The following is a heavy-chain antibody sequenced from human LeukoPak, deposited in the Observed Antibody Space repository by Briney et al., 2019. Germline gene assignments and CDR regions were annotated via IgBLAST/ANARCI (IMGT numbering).Heavy chain of an antibody. J-gene: IGHJ6*02. V-gene: IGHV4-61*08. CDR1: GGSISSGGYY. Sequence: SETLSLTCTVSGGSISSGGYYWSWIRQPPGKGLEWIGYIYYSGSTNYNPSLKSRVTISVDTSKNQFSLKLSSVTAADTAVYYCARQNSYYYYGMDVWGQGTTVTVSS. CDR3: ARQNSYYYYGMDV. CDR2: IYYSGST.